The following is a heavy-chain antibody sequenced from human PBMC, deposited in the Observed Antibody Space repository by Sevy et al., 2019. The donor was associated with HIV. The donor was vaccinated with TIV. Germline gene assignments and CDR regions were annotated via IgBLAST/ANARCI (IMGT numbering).Heavy chain of an antibody. V-gene: IGHV3-30-3*01. CDR1: GITFSSHA. CDR3: ARADYGDYSGEFDY. J-gene: IGHJ4*02. D-gene: IGHD4-17*01. Sequence: GGSLRLSCAASGITFSSHAVHWVRQAPGKGLEWVTIISYDGSNKYYADSVKGRFTISRDNSKNTLYLQMNSLRAEDTAVYYCARADYGDYSGEFDYWGQGTLVTVSS. CDR2: ISYDGSNK.